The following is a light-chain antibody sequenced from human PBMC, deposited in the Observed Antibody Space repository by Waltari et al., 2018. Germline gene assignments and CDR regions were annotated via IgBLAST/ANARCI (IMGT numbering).Light chain of an antibody. CDR1: SSGVGHNYF. Sequence: QSALTQPASVSGSPGQLITISCTGTSSGVGHNYFVSWYQHHPGKAPKLIIYEGSKRPSGISNRFSGFRAGNMASLTISGLQAEDEADYYCCSYATYSPVLLGGGTKLTVL. V-gene: IGLV2-23*01. CDR3: CSYATYSPVL. J-gene: IGLJ2*01. CDR2: EGS.